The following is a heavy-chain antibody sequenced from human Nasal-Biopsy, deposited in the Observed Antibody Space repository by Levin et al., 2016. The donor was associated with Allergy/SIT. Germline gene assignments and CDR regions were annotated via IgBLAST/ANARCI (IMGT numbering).Heavy chain of an antibody. CDR3: AKVMAVIIVRGANDY. CDR2: ISYDGSNK. D-gene: IGHD3-10*01. Sequence: GESLKISCAASGFTFSSYGIHWVRQAPGKGLEWVAFISYDGSNKNYADSVKGRFTVSRDNSKNTVSLQMNSLRVEDTAVYYCAKVMAVIIVRGANDYWGQGTRVTVSS. CDR1: GFTFSSYG. V-gene: IGHV3-30*18. J-gene: IGHJ4*02.